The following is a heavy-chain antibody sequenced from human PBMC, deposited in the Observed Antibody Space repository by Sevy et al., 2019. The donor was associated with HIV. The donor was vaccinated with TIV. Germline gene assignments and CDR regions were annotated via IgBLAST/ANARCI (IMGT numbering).Heavy chain of an antibody. V-gene: IGHV4-59*01. CDR2: IYYSGST. Sequence: SETLSLTCIVSGGSISDYYWSWIRQPPGKGPEWIGYIYYSGSTKYNPSLKSRVTISVDTSKNQCSPKLSSVTAADTAVYYCARVNYDSSGYYATDYGMDVWGQGTTVTVSS. J-gene: IGHJ6*02. CDR1: GGSISDYY. D-gene: IGHD3-22*01. CDR3: ARVNYDSSGYYATDYGMDV.